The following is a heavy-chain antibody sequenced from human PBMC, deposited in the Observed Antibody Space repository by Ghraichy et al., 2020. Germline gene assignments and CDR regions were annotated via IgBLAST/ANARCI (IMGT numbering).Heavy chain of an antibody. J-gene: IGHJ5*02. V-gene: IGHV3-30*18. CDR3: AKEMGSGVVPAYFDP. CDR1: GFTFSSYG. Sequence: GGSLRLSCAASGFTFSSYGMHWVRQAPGKGLEWVAVISYDGSNKYYADSVKGRFTISRDNSKNTLYLQMNSLRAEDTAVYYCAKEMGSGVVPAYFDPWGPGNLVTVSS. CDR2: ISYDGSNK. D-gene: IGHD2-2*01.